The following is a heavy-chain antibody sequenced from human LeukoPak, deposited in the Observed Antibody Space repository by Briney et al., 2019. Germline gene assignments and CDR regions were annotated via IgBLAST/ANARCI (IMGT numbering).Heavy chain of an antibody. CDR2: ISYDGSNK. CDR1: GFTFSSYG. J-gene: IGHJ4*02. Sequence: PGGSLRLSCAASGFTFSSYGMHWVRQAPGKGLEWVAVISYDGSNKYYADSVKGRFTISRDNSKNTLYLQMNSLRAEDTAVYYCAKDSSGGWALDYWGQGTLVTVSS. V-gene: IGHV3-30*18. D-gene: IGHD2-15*01. CDR3: AKDSSGGWALDY.